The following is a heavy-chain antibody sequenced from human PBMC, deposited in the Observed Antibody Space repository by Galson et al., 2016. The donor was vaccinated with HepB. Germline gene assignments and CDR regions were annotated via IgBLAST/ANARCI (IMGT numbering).Heavy chain of an antibody. V-gene: IGHV1-46*01. D-gene: IGHD3-9*01. Sequence: SVKVSCKASDNTFSKDYIHWVRQAPGQGLQWLGTIHPSGAYTTYAQRFDGRVTMTRDTATNTVYMELRALTSKDTAVYYCARANYNLLTGYYSGLDHWGQATRVTVSS. CDR3: ARANYNLLTGYYSGLDH. CDR2: IHPSGAYT. J-gene: IGHJ4*02. CDR1: DNTFSKDY.